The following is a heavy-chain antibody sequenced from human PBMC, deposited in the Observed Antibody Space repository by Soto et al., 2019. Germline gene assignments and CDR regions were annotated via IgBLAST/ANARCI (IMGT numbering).Heavy chain of an antibody. J-gene: IGHJ6*02. V-gene: IGHV3-49*03. D-gene: IGHD3-10*01. CDR1: GFTFGDYA. Sequence: PGGSLRLSCTASGFTFGDYAMSWFRQAPGRGLEWVGFIRSKAYGGTTEYAASVKGRFTISRDDSKSIAYLQMNSLKTEDTAVYYCTRRRFGEYWNYYYYGMDVWGQGTTVTVSS. CDR2: IRSKAYGGTT. CDR3: TRRRFGEYWNYYYYGMDV.